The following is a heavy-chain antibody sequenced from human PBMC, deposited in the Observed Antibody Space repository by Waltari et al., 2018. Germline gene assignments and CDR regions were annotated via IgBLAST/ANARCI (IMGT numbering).Heavy chain of an antibody. D-gene: IGHD6-13*01. Sequence: QVQLVQSGAEVKKPGASVKVSCKASGYTFTGYYMHWVRQAPGQGLEWMGGINPNRGGTNYAQKFQGRVTMTRDTSISTAYMELSRLRSDDTAVYYCARIQKVGIAAAGYWGQGTLVTVSS. V-gene: IGHV1-2*02. CDR3: ARIQKVGIAAAGY. J-gene: IGHJ4*02. CDR2: INPNRGGT. CDR1: GYTFTGYY.